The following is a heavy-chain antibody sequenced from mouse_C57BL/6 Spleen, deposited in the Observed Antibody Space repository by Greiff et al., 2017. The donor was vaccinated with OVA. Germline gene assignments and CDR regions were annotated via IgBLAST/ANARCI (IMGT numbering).Heavy chain of an antibody. D-gene: IGHD1-1*01. CDR2: IYPGNSDT. V-gene: IGHV1-5*01. CDR3: TRSRGSRVAWFAY. J-gene: IGHJ3*01. Sequence: DVQLQESGTVLARPGASVKMSCKTSGYTFTSYWMHWVKQRPGQGLEWIGAIYPGNSDTSYNQKFKGKAKLTAVTSASTAYMELSSLTNEDSAVYYCTRSRGSRVAWFAYWGQGTLVTVSA. CDR1: GYTFTSYW.